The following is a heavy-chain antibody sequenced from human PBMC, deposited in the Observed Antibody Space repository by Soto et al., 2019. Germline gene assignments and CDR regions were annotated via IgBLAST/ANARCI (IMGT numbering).Heavy chain of an antibody. CDR3: ARGPIVVVTGVLDY. CDR2: ISYDGNNK. J-gene: IGHJ4*02. Sequence: QVQLVESGGGVVQPGMSLRLSCAATGFIFSNYVMHWVRQAPGKGLEWVAVISYDGNNKYYAGSVKGRFTISRDNSKNTLYLQMNSLRPEDTAVYYCARGPIVVVTGVLDYWGQGTLVTVSS. CDR1: GFIFSNYV. D-gene: IGHD2-21*02. V-gene: IGHV3-30-3*01.